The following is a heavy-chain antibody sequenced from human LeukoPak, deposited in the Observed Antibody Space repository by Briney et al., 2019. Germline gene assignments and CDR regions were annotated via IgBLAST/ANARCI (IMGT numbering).Heavy chain of an antibody. CDR3: AKDRRPYYFWSGYQGTHFDY. J-gene: IGHJ4*02. Sequence: GGSLRLSCAASGFTFSSYAMSWVRQAPGKGLEWVSAISGSGGRTYYADSVKGRFTISRDNSKNTLYLQMNSLRAEDTAVYYCAKDRRPYYFWSGYQGTHFDYWGQGTLVTVSS. D-gene: IGHD3-3*01. CDR1: GFTFSSYA. CDR2: ISGSGGRT. V-gene: IGHV3-23*01.